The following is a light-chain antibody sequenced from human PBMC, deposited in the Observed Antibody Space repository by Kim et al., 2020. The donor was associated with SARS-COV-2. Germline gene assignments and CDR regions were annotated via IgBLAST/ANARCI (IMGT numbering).Light chain of an antibody. Sequence: DIQMTQSPSSLSVSVGDRVTITCQASQDISNYLNWYQQKSGKAPKLLIYDASNLETGVPSRFSGSGSGTDFTFTISSLQPEDIATYYCQQYDNLPLTFGGGTKLEI. V-gene: IGKV1-33*01. CDR2: DAS. CDR1: QDISNY. CDR3: QQYDNLPLT. J-gene: IGKJ4*01.